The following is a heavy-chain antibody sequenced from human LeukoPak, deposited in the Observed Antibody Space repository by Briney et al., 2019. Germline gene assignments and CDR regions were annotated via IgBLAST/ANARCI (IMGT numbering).Heavy chain of an antibody. D-gene: IGHD5-12*01. Sequence: GGSLRLSCAASGFTFSNAWMSWVRQAPGKGLEWVGRIKSKSDGGTTEYAVPVKGRFTISRDDSKNTLYLQMNSLKTEDIAVYYCTKEGGYDLTNWGQGTLVTVSS. J-gene: IGHJ4*02. CDR1: GFTFSNAW. CDR2: IKSKSDGGTT. CDR3: TKEGGYDLTN. V-gene: IGHV3-15*01.